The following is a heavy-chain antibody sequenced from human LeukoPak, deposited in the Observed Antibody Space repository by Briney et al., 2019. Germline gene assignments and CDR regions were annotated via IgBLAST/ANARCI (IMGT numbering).Heavy chain of an antibody. J-gene: IGHJ4*02. CDR3: ARVNWDINCSSTSCFYYFDY. V-gene: IGHV4-39*07. CDR2: IYYSGST. D-gene: IGHD2-2*01. CDR1: GGSISSSSYY. Sequence: KASETLSLTCTVSGGSISSSSYYWGWIRQPPGKGLEWIGSIYYSGSTYYHPSLKSRVTISVDTSKNQFSLKLSSVTAADTAVYYCARVNWDINCSSTSCFYYFDYWGQGTLVTVSS.